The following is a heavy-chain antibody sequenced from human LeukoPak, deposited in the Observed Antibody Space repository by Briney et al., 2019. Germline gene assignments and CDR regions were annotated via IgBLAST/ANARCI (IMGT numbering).Heavy chain of an antibody. CDR2: ISAYNGNT. D-gene: IGHD3-3*01. CDR3: ARESPYDFWSGYYMSFGSPHLLDY. J-gene: IGHJ4*02. CDR1: GYTFTSYG. V-gene: IGHV1-18*01. Sequence: ASVKVSCKASGYTFTSYGISWVRQAPGQGLEWMGWISAYNGNTNYAQKLRGRVTMTTDTSTSTAYMELRSLRSDDTAVYYCARESPYDFWSGYYMSFGSPHLLDYWGQGTLVTVSS.